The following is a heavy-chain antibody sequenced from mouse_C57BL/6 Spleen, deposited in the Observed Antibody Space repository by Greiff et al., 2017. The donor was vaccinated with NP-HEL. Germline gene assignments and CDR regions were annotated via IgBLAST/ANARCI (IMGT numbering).Heavy chain of an antibody. CDR3: ARVGVRWDFDV. Sequence: EVHLVESGGGLVKPGGSLKLSCAASGFTFSSYAMSWVRQTPEKRLEWVATISDGGSYTYYPDNVKGRFTISRDNAKNNLYLQMSHLKSEDTAMYYCARVGVRWDFDVWGTGTTVTVSS. CDR1: GFTFSSYA. D-gene: IGHD2-14*01. J-gene: IGHJ1*03. CDR2: ISDGGSYT. V-gene: IGHV5-4*01.